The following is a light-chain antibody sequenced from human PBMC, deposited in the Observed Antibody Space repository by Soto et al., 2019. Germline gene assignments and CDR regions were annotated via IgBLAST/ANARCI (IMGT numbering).Light chain of an antibody. CDR1: QSVSNSY. CDR2: GAS. Sequence: EIVLTQSPGTLSLSPGERATLSCRASQSVSNSYLAWYQQKPGQTPRLLVYGASNRATGIPDRFSGSGSGTDFTLTISRLEPEDFAVYYCQQHGSSPITFGQGTRLEIK. J-gene: IGKJ5*01. CDR3: QQHGSSPIT. V-gene: IGKV3-20*01.